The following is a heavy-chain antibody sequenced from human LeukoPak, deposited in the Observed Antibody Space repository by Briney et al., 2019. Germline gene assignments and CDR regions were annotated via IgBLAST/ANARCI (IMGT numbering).Heavy chain of an antibody. J-gene: IGHJ4*02. CDR2: ISYDGSNK. V-gene: IGHV3-30*04. CDR3: ARDTSDSSGYLPSGYFDY. D-gene: IGHD3-22*01. CDR1: GFTFSSYA. Sequence: GGSLRLSCAASGFTFSSYAMHWVRQAPGKGLEWVAVISYDGSNKYYADSVKGRFTISRDNPKNTLYLQMNSLRAEDTAVYYCARDTSDSSGYLPSGYFDYWGQGTLVTVSS.